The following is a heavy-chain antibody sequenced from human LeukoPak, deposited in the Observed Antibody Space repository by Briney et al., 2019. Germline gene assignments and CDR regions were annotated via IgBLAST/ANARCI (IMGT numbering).Heavy chain of an antibody. CDR2: INKDGTEK. V-gene: IGHV3-7*01. CDR1: AFTSSAFW. CDR3: AIFAGAVPGNLLL. Sequence: GGSLRLSCAASAFTSSAFWMTWVRRPPGKGLEWVANINKDGTEKEYVDSVKGRFSIFRDNAKNSVFLQMNSLRAEDTGVYYCAIFAGAVPGNLLLWGKGTTVIVSA. D-gene: IGHD2-8*02. J-gene: IGHJ6*04.